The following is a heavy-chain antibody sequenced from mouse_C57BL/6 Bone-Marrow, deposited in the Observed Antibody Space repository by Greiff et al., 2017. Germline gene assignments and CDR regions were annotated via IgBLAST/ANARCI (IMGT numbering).Heavy chain of an antibody. J-gene: IGHJ3*01. CDR3: ARRGGAPFAY. V-gene: IGHV1-64*01. D-gene: IGHD1-1*02. CDR2: IHPNSGST. CDR1: GYTFTSYW. Sequence: QVQLQQPGAELVKPGASVKLSCKASGYTFTSYWMHWVKQRPGQGLEWIGMIHPNSGSTNYNEQFKSKATLPVDKPSSTAYMQLSSLTSEDASDYYCARRGGAPFAYWGQGTLVTVSA.